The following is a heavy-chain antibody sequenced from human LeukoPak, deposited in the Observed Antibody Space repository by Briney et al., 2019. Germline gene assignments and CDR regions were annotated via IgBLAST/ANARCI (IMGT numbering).Heavy chain of an antibody. CDR3: AKELVRGVKDQADYFDY. Sequence: GGSLRLSCAASGFTFTSYAMSWVRQAPGKGLEWVSAISGSGGSTYYADSVKGRFTISRDNSKNTLYLQMNSLRAEDTAVYYCAKELVRGVKDQADYFDYWGQGTLVTVSS. CDR2: ISGSGGST. CDR1: GFTFTSYA. V-gene: IGHV3-23*01. D-gene: IGHD3-10*01. J-gene: IGHJ4*02.